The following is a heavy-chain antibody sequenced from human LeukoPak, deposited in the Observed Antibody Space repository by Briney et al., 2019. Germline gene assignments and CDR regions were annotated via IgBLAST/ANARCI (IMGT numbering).Heavy chain of an antibody. CDR2: IYYSGTT. J-gene: IGHJ4*02. D-gene: IGHD2/OR15-2a*01. V-gene: IGHV4-39*01. CDR3: ARHDRIIASPLV. CDR1: GGSISSSSYN. Sequence: SSETLSLTCIVSGGSISSSSYNWGWIRQPPGKGLEWIGSIYYSGTTYYNPSLKSRLTISVDTSKNQFSLNLSSVTAADTAVYYCARHDRIIASPLVWGQGILVTVPS.